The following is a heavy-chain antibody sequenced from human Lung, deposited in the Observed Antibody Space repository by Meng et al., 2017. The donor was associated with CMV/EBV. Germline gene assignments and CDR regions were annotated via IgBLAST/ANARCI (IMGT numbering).Heavy chain of an antibody. CDR1: GYSISNGYY. D-gene: IGHD2-2*01. CDR2: IYHSGST. CDR3: ARDYRTGCSSTSCYNWFDP. J-gene: IGHJ5*02. Sequence: LXCTVSGYSISNGYYWGWIRQPPGKGLEWIGSIYHSGSTYYNPSLKSRVTISVDTSKNQFSLKLSSVTAADTDVYYCARDYRTGCSSTSCYNWFDPXGQGXLVTVSS. V-gene: IGHV4-38-2*02.